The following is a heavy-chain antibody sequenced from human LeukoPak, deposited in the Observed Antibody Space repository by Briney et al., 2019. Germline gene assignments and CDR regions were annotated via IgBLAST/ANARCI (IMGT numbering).Heavy chain of an antibody. J-gene: IGHJ4*02. CDR2: ISAYNDNT. CDR1: GYTFTNYD. Sequence: ASVKVSCKASGYTFTNYDISWVGQAPGQWLEWMGWISAYNDNTNYAQKLQGRVTMTTDTSTSTAYMELRSLRSDDTAVYYCAREHSGSYSQPLDYFDYWGQGTQVTVSS. D-gene: IGHD1-26*01. CDR3: AREHSGSYSQPLDYFDY. V-gene: IGHV1-18*01.